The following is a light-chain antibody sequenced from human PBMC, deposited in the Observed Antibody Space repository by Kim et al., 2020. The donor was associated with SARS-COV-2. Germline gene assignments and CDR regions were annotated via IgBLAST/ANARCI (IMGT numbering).Light chain of an antibody. J-gene: IGLJ1*01. Sequence: QSITISCTGSSSDVGGYNSVSWYQQQPGKAPKLMIYDVSNRPSGVSNRFSGSKSGNTASLTISWLQAEDAADYYCSSYTSSSTPYVFGAGTKVTVL. CDR3: SSYTSSSTPYV. CDR2: DVS. CDR1: SSDVGGYNS. V-gene: IGLV2-14*04.